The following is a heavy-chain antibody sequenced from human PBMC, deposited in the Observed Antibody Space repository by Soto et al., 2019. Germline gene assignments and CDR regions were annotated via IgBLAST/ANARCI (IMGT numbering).Heavy chain of an antibody. CDR3: ARDLPLSGGSPS. V-gene: IGHV1-69*04. Sequence: RPSVKVSCKASGGTFSSYTISWVRQAPGQGLEWMGRIIPILGIANYAQKFQGRVTITADKSTSTAYMELSSLRSEDTAVYYCARDLPLSGGSPSWGQGTLVTVSS. CDR1: GGTFSSYT. D-gene: IGHD2-15*01. J-gene: IGHJ1*01. CDR2: IIPILGIA.